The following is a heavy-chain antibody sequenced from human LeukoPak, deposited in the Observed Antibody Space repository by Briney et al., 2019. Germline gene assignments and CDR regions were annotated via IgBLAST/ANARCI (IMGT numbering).Heavy chain of an antibody. CDR3: ARDLSTLPTVTTDY. J-gene: IGHJ4*02. CDR1: GYTFTGYY. V-gene: IGHV1-8*03. D-gene: IGHD4-17*01. CDR2: INPNSGNT. Sequence: ASVKVSCKTSGYTFTGYYTHWVRQAPGQGLEWMGWINPNSGNTGYAQKFQGRVTITRNTSISTAYMELRSLRSDDTAVYYCARDLSTLPTVTTDYWGQGTLVTVSS.